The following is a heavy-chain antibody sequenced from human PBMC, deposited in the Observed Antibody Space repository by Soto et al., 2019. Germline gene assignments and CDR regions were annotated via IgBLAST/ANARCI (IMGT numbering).Heavy chain of an antibody. CDR2: ISGSGRST. J-gene: IGHJ4*02. V-gene: IGHV3-23*01. Sequence: PLRASCGDSGYTFSRYALSSVRQDPGQGLEWVSAISGSGRSTYYADSVKGRFTISRDNHKNTLYLEMNSLRAEETAVYYCAKGRIRTIIHFDYWAQRTVLAISA. D-gene: IGHD5-18*01. CDR1: GYTFSRYA. CDR3: AKGRIRTIIHFDY.